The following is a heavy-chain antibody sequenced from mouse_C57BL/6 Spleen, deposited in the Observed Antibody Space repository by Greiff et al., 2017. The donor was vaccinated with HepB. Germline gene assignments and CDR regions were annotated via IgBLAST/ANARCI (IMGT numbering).Heavy chain of an antibody. V-gene: IGHV1-61*01. CDR1: GYTFTSYW. D-gene: IGHD2-14*01. Sequence: QVQLQQPGAELVRPGSSVKLSCKASGYTFTSYWMDWVKQRPGQGLEWIGNIYPSDSETHYNQKFKDKATLTVDKSSSTAYMQLSSLTSEDYAVYYCARGVQSPPFDYWGQGTTLTVSS. J-gene: IGHJ2*01. CDR3: ARGVQSPPFDY. CDR2: IYPSDSET.